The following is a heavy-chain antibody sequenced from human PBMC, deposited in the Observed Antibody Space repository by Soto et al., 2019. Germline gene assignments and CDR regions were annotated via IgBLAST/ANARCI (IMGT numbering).Heavy chain of an antibody. D-gene: IGHD3-9*01. V-gene: IGHV4-34*01. CDR2: INHSGST. J-gene: IGHJ6*02. Sequence: ASETLSLTCAVYGGSFSGYYWSWIRQPPGKGLEWIGEINHSGSTNYNPSHKSRVTISVDTSKNQFSLKLSSVTAAGTAVYYCARGRRAYYDFLTGYYMGVYYYGMDVWGQGTTVTVSS. CDR1: GGSFSGYY. CDR3: ARGRRAYYDFLTGYYMGVYYYGMDV.